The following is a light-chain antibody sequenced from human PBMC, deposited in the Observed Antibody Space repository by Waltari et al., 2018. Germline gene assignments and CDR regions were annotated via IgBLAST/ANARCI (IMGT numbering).Light chain of an antibody. CDR3: QQYGSSPEDT. CDR1: QSVSSSY. J-gene: IGKJ2*01. V-gene: IGKV3-20*01. CDR2: GAS. Sequence: EIVLTQSPGTLSLSPGERANLSCRASQSVSSSYLAWYQQKPGQAPRLLIYGASSRATGIPDRFSGSGSGTDFTLTISRLEPEDFAVYYCQQYGSSPEDTFGQGTKLEIK.